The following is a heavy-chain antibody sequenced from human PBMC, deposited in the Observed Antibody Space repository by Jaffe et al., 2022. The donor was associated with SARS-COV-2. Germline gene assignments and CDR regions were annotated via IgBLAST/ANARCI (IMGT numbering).Heavy chain of an antibody. CDR1: GFTFGDYA. CDR3: TRDWNVGCGGDCYSNYFDS. Sequence: EVQLVESGGGLVEPGRSLRLSCTASGFTFGDYAVTWFRQAPGKGLEWVGTIRSKPHGGTTEYAASVKGRFTISRDDSKNIAYLQMNSLTTEDTAVFYCTRDWNVGCGGDCYSNYFDSWGQGALVTVSS. V-gene: IGHV3-49*03. D-gene: IGHD2-21*02. CDR2: IRSKPHGGTT. J-gene: IGHJ4*02.